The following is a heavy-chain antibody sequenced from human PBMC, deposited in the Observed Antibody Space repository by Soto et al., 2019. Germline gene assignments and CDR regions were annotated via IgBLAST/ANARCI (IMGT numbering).Heavy chain of an antibody. CDR2: ISSSSSYI. CDR3: ARDRTGPEDSNYLDY. D-gene: IGHD4-4*01. CDR1: GFTFSSYS. J-gene: IGHJ4*02. V-gene: IGHV3-21*01. Sequence: EVQLVESGGGLVKPGGSLRLSCAASGFTFSSYSMNWVRQAPGKGLEWDSSISSSSSYIYYADSVKGRFTISRDNAKNSLYLQMNSLRAEDTAVYYCARDRTGPEDSNYLDYWGQGTLVTVSS.